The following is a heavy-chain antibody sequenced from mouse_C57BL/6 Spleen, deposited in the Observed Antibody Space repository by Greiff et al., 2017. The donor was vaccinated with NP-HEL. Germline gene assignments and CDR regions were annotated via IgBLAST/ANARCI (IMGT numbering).Heavy chain of an antibody. CDR2: IDPSDSYT. CDR3: ARSPPIYYFDY. Sequence: QVQLQQPGAELVMPGASVKLSCKASGYTFTSYWMHWVKQRPGQGLEWIGEIDPSDSYTNYNQKFKGKATLTVDKSSSTAYMQLSSLTSEDLAVYYCARSPPIYYFDYWGQGTTLTVSS. V-gene: IGHV1-69*01. D-gene: IGHD6-5*01. CDR1: GYTFTSYW. J-gene: IGHJ2*01.